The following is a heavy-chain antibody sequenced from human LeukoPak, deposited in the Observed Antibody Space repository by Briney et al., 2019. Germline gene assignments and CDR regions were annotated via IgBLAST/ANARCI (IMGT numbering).Heavy chain of an antibody. V-gene: IGHV1-2*02. J-gene: IGHJ5*02. CDR2: INPNSGGT. CDR1: GYTFSGYY. CDR3: ARAVDRLVWFDP. D-gene: IGHD3-16*01. Sequence: GASVKVSCKASGYTFSGYYMHWVRQAPGQGLEWMGWINPNSGGTNYAQKFQGRVTMTRDTSISTAYMELSRLRSDDTAVYYCARAVDRLVWFDPWGQGTLVTVSS.